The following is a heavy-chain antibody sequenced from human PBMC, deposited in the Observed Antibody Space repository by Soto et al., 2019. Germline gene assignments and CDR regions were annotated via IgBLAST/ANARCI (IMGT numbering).Heavy chain of an antibody. CDR1: GGSISSYY. J-gene: IGHJ5*02. CDR2: IYTSRST. D-gene: IGHD3-10*01. Sequence: SETLSLTCTVSGGSISSYYWSWIRQPAGKGLEWIGRIYTSRSTNYNPSLKRRVTMSVDTSKNQFSLKLSSVTAADTAVYYCARGYGSGSYYPWFDPWGQGTLVTVSS. V-gene: IGHV4-4*07. CDR3: ARGYGSGSYYPWFDP.